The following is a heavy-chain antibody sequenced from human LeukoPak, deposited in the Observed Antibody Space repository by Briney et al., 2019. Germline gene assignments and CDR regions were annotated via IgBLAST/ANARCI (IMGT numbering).Heavy chain of an antibody. CDR1: GYTLTELS. J-gene: IGHJ4*02. V-gene: IGHV1-24*01. CDR2: FDPEDGET. Sequence: GASVTVSCTVYGYTLTELSMHWVRQAPGKGLEWMGGFDPEDGETIYAQKFQGRVIMTEDKSTDTAYMELSSLRSEDTAVYYCATVQKQDYDTTPYYDHWGQGTLVTVSS. D-gene: IGHD3-22*01. CDR3: ATVQKQDYDTTPYYDH.